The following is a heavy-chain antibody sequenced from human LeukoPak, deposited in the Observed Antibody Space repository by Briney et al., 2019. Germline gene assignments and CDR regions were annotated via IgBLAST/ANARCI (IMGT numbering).Heavy chain of an antibody. V-gene: IGHV4-4*07. D-gene: IGHD3-3*01. CDR2: ISTSGSG. CDR3: ARSSTITIFGVINWFDP. Sequence: SETLSLTCTVSGGSISSYYLSWIRQSAGKGLEWIGRISTSGSGSYNAPLKSRLTMSVDTSKNQFSLTLSSVTAADTAVYYCARSSTITIFGVINWFDPWGQGTLVTVSS. J-gene: IGHJ5*02. CDR1: GGSISSYY.